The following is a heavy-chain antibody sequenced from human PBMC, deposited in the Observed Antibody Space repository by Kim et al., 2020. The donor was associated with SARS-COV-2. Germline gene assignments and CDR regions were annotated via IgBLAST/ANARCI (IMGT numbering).Heavy chain of an antibody. J-gene: IGHJ5*02. D-gene: IGHD3-10*01. V-gene: IGHV3-30*01. CDR3: ASGKTMVRGVITS. Sequence: YAYSVKGRFTIARDNSKNTLYLQMNSLRAEDTAVYYCASGKTMVRGVITSWGQGTLVTVSS.